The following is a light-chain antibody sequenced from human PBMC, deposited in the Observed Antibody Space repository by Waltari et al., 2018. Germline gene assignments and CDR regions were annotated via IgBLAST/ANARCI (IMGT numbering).Light chain of an antibody. J-gene: IGLJ1*01. CDR1: KLGNTF. CDR2: QDK. V-gene: IGLV3-1*01. Sequence: SSGLTQPPSVSVSTGQTATITCSGSKLGNTFASWYQHRPGQSPVLVIYQDKKRPSGIPERFSGSNSGYTATLTISGALPMDEADYYCLAWDFSTAWTFGTGTRVTVL. CDR3: LAWDFSTAWT.